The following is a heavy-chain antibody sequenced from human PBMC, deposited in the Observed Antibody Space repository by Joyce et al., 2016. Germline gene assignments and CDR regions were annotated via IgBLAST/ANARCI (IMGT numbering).Heavy chain of an antibody. Sequence: EVQLVESGGGLVQPGGSLRLSCAASGFTLSTYWMHWVRQAPGKGLVWVSRINSDGRRTSYADYVKGRFNISRDNAKNTVYLQMNSLRAEDTAVYYCARTGVKAFDIWGQGTLVTVSS. V-gene: IGHV3-74*01. D-gene: IGHD3-10*01. CDR3: ARTGVKAFDI. J-gene: IGHJ3*02. CDR2: INSDGRRT. CDR1: GFTLSTYW.